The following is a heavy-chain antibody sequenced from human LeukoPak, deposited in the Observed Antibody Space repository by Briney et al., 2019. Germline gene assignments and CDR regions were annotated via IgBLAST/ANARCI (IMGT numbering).Heavy chain of an antibody. CDR3: ARERSNTQAMAMGASWLDP. CDR1: GYTFSSYS. CDR2: ISGYNDNT. Sequence: ASVKVSCKASGYTFSSYSITWVRQAPGQGLEWMGWISGYNDNTNYAQKLQGRVTMTTDTSTSTAYMELRSLRSEDTAIYYCARERSNTQAMAMGASWLDPWGQGTLVTVSS. J-gene: IGHJ5*02. V-gene: IGHV1-18*01. D-gene: IGHD5-18*01.